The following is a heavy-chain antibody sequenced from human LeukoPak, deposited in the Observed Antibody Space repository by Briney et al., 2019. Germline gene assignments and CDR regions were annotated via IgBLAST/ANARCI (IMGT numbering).Heavy chain of an antibody. D-gene: IGHD3-16*02. J-gene: IGHJ4*02. CDR2: ISSSSSYI. CDR1: GFTFSSYS. Sequence: GGSLRLSCAASGFTFSSYSMNWVRQAPGKGLEWVSSISSSSSYIYYADSVKGRFTISRDNAKNSLCLQMNSLRAEDTAVYYCARDLQMITFGGVIFCWGQGTLVTVSS. CDR3: ARDLQMITFGGVIFC. V-gene: IGHV3-21*01.